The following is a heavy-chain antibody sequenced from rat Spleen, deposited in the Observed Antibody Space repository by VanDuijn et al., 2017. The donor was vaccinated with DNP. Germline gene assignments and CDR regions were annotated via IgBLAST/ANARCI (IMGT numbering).Heavy chain of an antibody. CDR3: ARGDILRSFDY. CDR1: GYTITSGYD. Sequence: EVQLQESGPGLVKPSQSLSLTCSVTGYTITSGYDWNWIRKFPENKLEWMGYMNNADITNYNPSLKSRISITRDTSKNQFFLQVNSVTTEDTATYYCARGDILRSFDYWGQGVMVTVSS. V-gene: IGHV3-3*01. D-gene: IGHD1-6*01. J-gene: IGHJ2*01. CDR2: MNNADIT.